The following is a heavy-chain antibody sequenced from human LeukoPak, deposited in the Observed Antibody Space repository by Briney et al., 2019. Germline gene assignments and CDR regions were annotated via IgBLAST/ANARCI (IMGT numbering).Heavy chain of an antibody. CDR1: GFIFSTYT. J-gene: IGHJ4*02. CDR2: ISTSSSYI. CDR3: ARDRGSSFDY. D-gene: IGHD3-10*01. V-gene: IGHV3-21*01. Sequence: PGESLRLSCAASGFIFSTYTMIWVRQAPGKGLEWVSFISTSSSYIYYADSVKGRFTISRDNAKNSLYLQTYSLRAEDTAVYYCARDRGSSFDYWGQGTLVTVSS.